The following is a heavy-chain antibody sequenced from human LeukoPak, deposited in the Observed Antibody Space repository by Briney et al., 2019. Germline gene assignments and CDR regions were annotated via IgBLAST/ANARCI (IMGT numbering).Heavy chain of an antibody. CDR1: GYTFTGYY. D-gene: IGHD1-26*01. Sequence: GASVTVSCKASGYTFTGYYMQWVRQAPGQGLEWMGWINPNSGGTNYAQKFQGRVTMTRDTSISTAYMELSRLRSDDTAVYYCARDPIFSGYGMDVWGQGTTVTVSS. J-gene: IGHJ6*02. CDR2: INPNSGGT. V-gene: IGHV1-2*02. CDR3: ARDPIFSGYGMDV.